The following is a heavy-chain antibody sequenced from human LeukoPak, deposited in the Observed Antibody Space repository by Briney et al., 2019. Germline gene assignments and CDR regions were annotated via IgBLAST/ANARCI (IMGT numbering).Heavy chain of an antibody. D-gene: IGHD6-19*01. V-gene: IGHV4-39*07. Sequence: SETLSLTCTVSAGSISSSSYYWGWIRQPPGKGLEWIGSIYYSGSTYYNPSLKSRVTISVDTSKNQFSLKLSSVTAADTAVYYCARVGIAVNEAFDIWGQGTMVTVSS. CDR2: IYYSGST. J-gene: IGHJ3*02. CDR3: ARVGIAVNEAFDI. CDR1: AGSISSSSYY.